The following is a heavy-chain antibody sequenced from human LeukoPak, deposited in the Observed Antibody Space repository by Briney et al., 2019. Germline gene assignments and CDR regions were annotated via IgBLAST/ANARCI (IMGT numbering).Heavy chain of an antibody. Sequence: SETLSLTCTVSGGSIRSNYWSWIRQPPGKGLEWIGYIYYSGSTNYNPSLKCRVTISADTSKNQFSLNLTSVSAADTAVYYCARHVRLHGGWFDPWGQGTLVTVSS. J-gene: IGHJ5*02. D-gene: IGHD4-11*01. CDR2: IYYSGST. CDR1: GGSIRSNY. CDR3: ARHVRLHGGWFDP. V-gene: IGHV4-59*08.